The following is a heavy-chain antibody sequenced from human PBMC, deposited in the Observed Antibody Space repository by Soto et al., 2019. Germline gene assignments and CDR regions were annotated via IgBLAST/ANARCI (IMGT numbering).Heavy chain of an antibody. CDR1: GGSVTNSSYY. CDR2: VYYRGRS. J-gene: IGHJ4*02. Sequence: GTRSLTCTVSGGSVTNSSYYGGWIRQSPGKGLEWIGSVYYRGRSYSKSSVKSRVTISVDTPKNRFSLSLNSVTASDTAVYFCVIQRTTVPTPAYFDYWGPGALVTVSS. CDR3: VIQRTTVPTPAYFDY. D-gene: IGHD4-17*01. V-gene: IGHV4-39*01.